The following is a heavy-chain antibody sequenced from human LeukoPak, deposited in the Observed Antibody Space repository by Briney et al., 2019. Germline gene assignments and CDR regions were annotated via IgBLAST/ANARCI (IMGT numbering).Heavy chain of an antibody. Sequence: SETLSLTCTVSGGSISSYYWGWIRQPPGKGLEWIGNIYYSGSTYYNPSLKSRVTISVETSKNQFSLKLSSVTAADTAVYYCARGAGYCSGGSCYRKLMRTAPYYYMDVWGKGTTVTVSS. V-gene: IGHV4-39*07. J-gene: IGHJ6*03. D-gene: IGHD2-15*01. CDR2: IYYSGST. CDR1: GGSISSYY. CDR3: ARGAGYCSGGSCYRKLMRTAPYYYMDV.